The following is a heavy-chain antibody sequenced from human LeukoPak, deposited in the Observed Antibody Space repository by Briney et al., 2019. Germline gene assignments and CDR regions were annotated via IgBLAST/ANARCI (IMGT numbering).Heavy chain of an antibody. CDR1: GFTFSNYA. CDR2: ISYDGGNK. J-gene: IGHJ4*02. V-gene: IGHV3-30*04. Sequence: GRSLRLSCAVSGFTFSNYAMHWVRQAPGKGLEWVAVISYDGGNKHYADSIKGRFTISRDNSKNTLYLQMNSLRVEDTALYYCARDVYSIGWDPFDYWGQGTLVTVSS. CDR3: ARDVYSIGWDPFDY. D-gene: IGHD6-19*01.